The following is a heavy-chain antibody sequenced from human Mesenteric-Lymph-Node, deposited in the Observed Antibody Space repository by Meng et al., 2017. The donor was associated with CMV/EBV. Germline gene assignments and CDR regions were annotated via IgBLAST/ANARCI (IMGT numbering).Heavy chain of an antibody. CDR3: ARGRSNALDI. D-gene: IGHD3-3*01. V-gene: IGHV3-7*01. CDR1: GFRFSDYR. Sequence: GGSLRLSCAASGFRFSDYRMNLVRQAPGKGLEWVANIKQDGSEKYYVDSVKGRFTISRDNAKNSLYLQMNSLRAEDTAVYYCARGRSNALDIWGPGTMVTVSS. J-gene: IGHJ3*02. CDR2: IKQDGSEK.